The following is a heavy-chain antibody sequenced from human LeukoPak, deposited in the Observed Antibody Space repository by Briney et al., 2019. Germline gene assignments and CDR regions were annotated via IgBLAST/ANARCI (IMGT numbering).Heavy chain of an antibody. Sequence: GESLKTSCKGSGYRFSSYWIGWVRQMPGKGLEWMGIIYPGDSETRHSPSFQGQVTISADKSISTAYLQWSSLKASDTAMYYCVRALGYCSSGSCYYYDYWGQGTLVTVSS. D-gene: IGHD2-15*01. CDR1: GYRFSSYW. V-gene: IGHV5-51*01. CDR3: VRALGYCSSGSCYYYDY. CDR2: IYPGDSET. J-gene: IGHJ4*02.